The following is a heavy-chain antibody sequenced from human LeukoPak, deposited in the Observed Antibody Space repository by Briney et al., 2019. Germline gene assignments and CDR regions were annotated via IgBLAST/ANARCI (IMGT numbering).Heavy chain of an antibody. D-gene: IGHD5-18*01. Sequence: SETLSLTCAVYGGSFSGYYWSWIRQPPGKGLEWIGEINHSGSTNYNPSLKSRVTISVDTSKNQFSLKLSSVTAADTAVYYCARRAMVTGRYMDVWGKGTTVTVSS. CDR3: ARRAMVTGRYMDV. V-gene: IGHV4-34*01. CDR1: GGSFSGYY. CDR2: INHSGST. J-gene: IGHJ6*03.